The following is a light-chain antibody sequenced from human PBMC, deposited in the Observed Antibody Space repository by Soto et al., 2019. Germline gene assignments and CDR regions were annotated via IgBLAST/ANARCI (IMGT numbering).Light chain of an antibody. J-gene: IGKJ1*01. Sequence: EIVMTQSPATLSVSPGDRATLSCRASQSVFSSLAWFQQKPGQAPRLLIYGAATRATGIPARFSGSGSGTEFTLTISSLQSEDFAVYYCQQYNSWPAFGQGTKV. CDR3: QQYNSWPA. V-gene: IGKV3-15*01. CDR2: GAA. CDR1: QSVFSS.